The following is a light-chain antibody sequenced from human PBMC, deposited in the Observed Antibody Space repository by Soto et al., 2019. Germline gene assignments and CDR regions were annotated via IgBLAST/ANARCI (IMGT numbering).Light chain of an antibody. J-gene: IGLJ1*01. Sequence: QSVRTRPRSVSGSPGQSVTISCTRTSSYIGPYDHVAWYQQHPGKAPKLIIFAVSKRPSGVPDRFSGSKSGNTASLTISGLQAEDEADYYCSSYAGNYIYVFATGTKVTVL. CDR1: SSYIGPYDH. CDR3: SSYAGNYIYV. CDR2: AVS. V-gene: IGLV2-11*01.